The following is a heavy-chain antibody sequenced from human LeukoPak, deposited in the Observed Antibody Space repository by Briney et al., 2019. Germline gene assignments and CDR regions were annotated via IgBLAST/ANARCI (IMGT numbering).Heavy chain of an antibody. V-gene: IGHV4-59*01. Sequence: PSETLSLTCTVSGGSISGFYWSWIRQPPGKGLEWIGFMYHSGNTNYNPYLKSRVTISLDTSRNQFSLTLTSVTAADTAVYYCARGARWNDYWGQGTLVTVSS. CDR2: MYHSGNT. CDR3: ARGARWNDY. J-gene: IGHJ4*02. D-gene: IGHD4-23*01. CDR1: GGSISGFY.